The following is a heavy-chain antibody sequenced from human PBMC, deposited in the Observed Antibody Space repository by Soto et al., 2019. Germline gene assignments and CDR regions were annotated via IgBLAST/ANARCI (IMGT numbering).Heavy chain of an antibody. V-gene: IGHV4-59*08. CDR2: IYYSGST. Sequence: QVQLQESGPGLVKPSETLSLTCTVSGGSISSYYWSWIRQPPGKGLEWIGYIYYSGSTNYNPSLKSRVTISIDTSKNPVSRKLSSVTAADTAVYYCASLWGWSVDYWGQGTLVTVSS. D-gene: IGHD3-16*01. J-gene: IGHJ4*02. CDR3: ASLWGWSVDY. CDR1: GGSISSYY.